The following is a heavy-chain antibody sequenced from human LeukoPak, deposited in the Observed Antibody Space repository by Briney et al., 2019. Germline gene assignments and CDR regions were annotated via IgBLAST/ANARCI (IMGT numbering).Heavy chain of an antibody. Sequence: ASVKVSCKASGYTFTSYDINWVRQATGQGLEWMGWMNPNSGNTDYAQKFQGRVTMTRNTSISTAYMELSSLRSEDTAVYYCARRGWTVYYYGMDVWGQGTTDTVSS. J-gene: IGHJ6*02. CDR2: MNPNSGNT. D-gene: IGHD3/OR15-3a*01. CDR3: ARRGWTVYYYGMDV. CDR1: GYTFTSYD. V-gene: IGHV1-8*01.